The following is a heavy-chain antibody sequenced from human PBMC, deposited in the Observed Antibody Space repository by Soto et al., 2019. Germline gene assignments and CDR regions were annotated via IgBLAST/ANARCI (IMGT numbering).Heavy chain of an antibody. J-gene: IGHJ6*02. CDR1: GGSFSGYY. CDR3: ARGSRRYYDFWSGYYSGYYYGMDV. CDR2: INHSGST. D-gene: IGHD3-3*01. Sequence: SETLSLTCAVYGGSFSGYYLSWIRQPPGKGLEWIGEINHSGSTNYNPSLKSRVTISVDTSKNQFSLKLSSVTAADTAVYYCARGSRRYYDFWSGYYSGYYYGMDVWGQGTTVNRLL. V-gene: IGHV4-34*01.